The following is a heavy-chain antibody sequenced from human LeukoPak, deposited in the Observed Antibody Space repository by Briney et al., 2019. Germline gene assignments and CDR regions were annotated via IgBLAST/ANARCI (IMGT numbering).Heavy chain of an antibody. CDR3: ARDNNAYCSGGSCYPGSFDP. CDR1: GYTFTSYY. Sequence: ASVKVSCKASGYTFTSYYMHWVRQAPGQGLEWMGIINPSGGSTSYAQKFQGRVTMTRDTSTSTVYMELSSLRSEDTAVYYCARDNNAYCSGGSCYPGSFDPWGQGTLVTVSS. CDR2: INPSGGST. J-gene: IGHJ5*02. V-gene: IGHV1-46*01. D-gene: IGHD2-15*01.